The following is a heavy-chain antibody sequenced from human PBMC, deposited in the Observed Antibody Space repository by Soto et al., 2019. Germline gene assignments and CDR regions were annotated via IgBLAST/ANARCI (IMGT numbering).Heavy chain of an antibody. Sequence: GGSLRLSCAASGFTFSSYAMSWVRQAPGKGLEWVSAISGSGGSTYYADSVKGRFTISRDNSKNTLYLQMNSLRAEDTAVYYCAKSHFKTTVVTPYDFQHWGQGTLVTVSS. D-gene: IGHD4-17*01. CDR1: GFTFSSYA. J-gene: IGHJ1*01. CDR2: ISGSGGST. CDR3: AKSHFKTTVVTPYDFQH. V-gene: IGHV3-23*01.